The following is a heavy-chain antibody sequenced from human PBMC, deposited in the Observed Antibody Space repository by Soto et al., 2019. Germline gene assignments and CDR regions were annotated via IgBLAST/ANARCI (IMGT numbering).Heavy chain of an antibody. Sequence: ASVKVSCKASGGTFSSYAISWVRQAPGQGLEWMGGIIPIFGTANYAQKFQGRVTITADESTSTAYMELSSLRSEDTAVYYCARRANSSGWYDSGLYYYGMDVWGQGTTVTVSS. J-gene: IGHJ6*02. V-gene: IGHV1-69*13. CDR1: GGTFSSYA. D-gene: IGHD6-19*01. CDR3: ARRANSSGWYDSGLYYYGMDV. CDR2: IIPIFGTA.